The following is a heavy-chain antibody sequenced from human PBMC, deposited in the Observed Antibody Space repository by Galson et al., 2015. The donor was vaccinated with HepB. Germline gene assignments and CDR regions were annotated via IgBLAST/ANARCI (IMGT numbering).Heavy chain of an antibody. V-gene: IGHV1-3*01. J-gene: IGHJ3*02. CDR1: GYTFSSYA. CDR3: ARTGYSNGPVWGAFDI. Sequence: SVKVSCKAYGYTFSSYAMHWVRQAPGRRLEWMGWINAGKGNTKYSQKFQGRVTITRDTSASTAYMELSSLRSEDTAVYYCARTGYSNGPVWGAFDIWGQGTMVTVSS. D-gene: IGHD6-19*01. CDR2: INAGKGNT.